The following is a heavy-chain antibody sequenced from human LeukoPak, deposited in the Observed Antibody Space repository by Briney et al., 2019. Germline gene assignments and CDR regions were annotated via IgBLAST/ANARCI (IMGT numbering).Heavy chain of an antibody. CDR2: IYHSRYT. J-gene: IGHJ4*02. CDR1: VVSFSGNY. CDR3: ARIRCSPTDNTCYNY. V-gene: IGHV4-34*01. D-gene: IGHD2/OR15-2a*01. Sequence: PSETLSLTCAVHVVSFSGNYWSWIRQSPEKGLEWIGEIYHSRYTTYNPSLKSRVTISADTSENQLSLRLTSVTAADTALYYCARIRCSPTDNTCYNYWGQATLVTVSS.